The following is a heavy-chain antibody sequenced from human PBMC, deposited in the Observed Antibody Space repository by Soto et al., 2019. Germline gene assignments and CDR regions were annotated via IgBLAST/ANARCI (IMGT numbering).Heavy chain of an antibody. J-gene: IGHJ2*01. CDR3: ARGNHRWLQLWYFDL. CDR2: VITIFGTA. CDR1: GGTFSSYT. D-gene: IGHD5-12*01. V-gene: IGHV1-69*12. Sequence: QVQLVQSGAEVKKPGSSVTVSCKASGGTFSSYTISWVRQAPGQGLEWMGGVITIFGTANYAQKFQGRVMITADESTSTAYMELSSLRSEDTAVYYCARGNHRWLQLWYFDLWGRGTLVTVSS.